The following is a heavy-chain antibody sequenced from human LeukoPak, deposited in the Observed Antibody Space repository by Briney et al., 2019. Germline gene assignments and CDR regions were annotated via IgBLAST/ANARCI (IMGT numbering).Heavy chain of an antibody. D-gene: IGHD2-15*01. CDR1: GGSISSYY. Sequence: SETLSLTCTVSGGSISSYYWSWIRQPPGKGLEWIGYIYYSGSTNYNPSLKSRVTISVDTSKNQFSLKLSSVTAADTAVYYCARVVDYYYMDVWGKGTTVTVSS. J-gene: IGHJ6*03. CDR2: IYYSGST. V-gene: IGHV4-59*12. CDR3: ARVVDYYYMDV.